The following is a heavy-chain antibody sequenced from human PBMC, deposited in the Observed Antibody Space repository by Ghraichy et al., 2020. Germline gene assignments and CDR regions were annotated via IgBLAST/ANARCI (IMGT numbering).Heavy chain of an antibody. Sequence: ASVKVSCKASGYSFISYGITWVRQAPGQGLEWMGWITTKSGNTQYAQKFQGRVIMTTETSTDTAYMELRSLRFDDTAVYYCARGVNWLDPWGQGTQVTVSS. CDR3: ARGVNWLDP. CDR2: ITTKSGNT. CDR1: GYSFISYG. V-gene: IGHV1-18*01. J-gene: IGHJ5*02.